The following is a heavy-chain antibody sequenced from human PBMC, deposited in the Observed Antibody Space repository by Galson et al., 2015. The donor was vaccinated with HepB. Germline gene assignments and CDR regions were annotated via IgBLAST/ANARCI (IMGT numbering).Heavy chain of an antibody. Sequence: SVKVSCKASGYSFTSYFMHWVRQAPGHGLEWMGIINPSGGSTTYTQTFQGSTTYAQKFQGRVTMTRDTSTSTVYMELSSLRSEDTAVYYCASSEGSFDYWGQGTLVTVSS. CDR3: ASSEGSFDY. V-gene: IGHV1-46*03. CDR2: INPSGGSTTYTQTFQGST. CDR1: GYSFTSYF. J-gene: IGHJ4*02.